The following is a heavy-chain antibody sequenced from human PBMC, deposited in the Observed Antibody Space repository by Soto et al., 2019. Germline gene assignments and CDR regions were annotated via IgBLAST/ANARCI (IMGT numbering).Heavy chain of an antibody. V-gene: IGHV4-59*11. CDR3: ARDTGISDYYYYYGMDV. CDR1: GGSISSHY. D-gene: IGHD2-15*01. CDR2: IYYSGST. J-gene: IGHJ6*02. Sequence: PSETLSLTCTVSGGSISSHYWSWIRQPSGQGLEWIWYIYYSGSTNYNPSLKSRVTISVDTSKNQFSLKLSSVTAADTALYYCARDTGISDYYYYYGMDVWGQGTTVTVSS.